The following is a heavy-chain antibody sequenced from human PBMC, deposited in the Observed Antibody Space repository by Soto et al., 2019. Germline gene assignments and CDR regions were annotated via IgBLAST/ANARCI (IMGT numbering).Heavy chain of an antibody. CDR3: AKSGDFGRYFFSMDV. D-gene: IGHD3-10*01. CDR1: GFTFSDYA. J-gene: IGHJ6*03. Sequence: EVQLLESGGGLVQPGGSLRLSCAASGFTFSDYAMNWVRQAPGKGLEWVSTISGSADDTNYADSVKARFTISRDKSKSTLSLQMDSLRAEDTAVYYCAKSGDFGRYFFSMDVWGKGTTVTVSS. V-gene: IGHV3-23*01. CDR2: ISGSADDT.